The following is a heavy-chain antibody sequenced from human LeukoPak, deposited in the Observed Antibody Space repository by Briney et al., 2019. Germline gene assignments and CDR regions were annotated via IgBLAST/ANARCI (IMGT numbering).Heavy chain of an antibody. Sequence: AGGSLRLSCAPSGFTFSRYAIHWVRQAPGRGLEWVAVISHDGSKKYYGDSVKGRFTISRDNSKNTLYLQMNSLRAEDTAVYYCAELGITMIGGVWGKGTTVTISS. V-gene: IGHV3-30*04. D-gene: IGHD3-10*02. J-gene: IGHJ6*04. CDR3: AELGITMIGGV. CDR2: ISHDGSKK. CDR1: GFTFSRYA.